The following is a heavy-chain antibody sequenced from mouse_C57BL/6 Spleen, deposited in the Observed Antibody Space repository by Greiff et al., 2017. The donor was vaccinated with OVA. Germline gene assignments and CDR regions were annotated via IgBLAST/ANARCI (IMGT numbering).Heavy chain of an antibody. CDR1: GYTFTSYW. D-gene: IGHD2-5*01. CDR3: ARRSPAYYSNSYAMDY. V-gene: IGHV1-52*01. CDR2: IDPSDSET. J-gene: IGHJ4*01. Sequence: QVQLQQPGAELVRPGSSVKLSCKASGYTFTSYWMHWVKQRPIQGLEWIGNIDPSDSETHSNTKFKDKATLTVDKSSSTAYMQLSSLTSEDSAVYYCARRSPAYYSNSYAMDYWGQGTSVTVSS.